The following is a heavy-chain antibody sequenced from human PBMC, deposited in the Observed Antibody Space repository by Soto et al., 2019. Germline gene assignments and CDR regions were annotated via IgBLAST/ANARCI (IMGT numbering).Heavy chain of an antibody. CDR2: IRSTANSYAT. CDR1: GFTFSGSA. D-gene: IGHD3-3*01. J-gene: IGHJ6*03. Sequence: EVQLVESGGGLVQPGGSLKLSCAASGFTFSGSAMHWVRQASGKGLEWVGRIRSTANSYATAYAASVKGRFTISRDDSKNTAYLQMNSLKTEDTAVYYCTRRLTSDKGEFLAYYYYMDVWGKVTTVTVSS. CDR3: TRRLTSDKGEFLAYYYYMDV. V-gene: IGHV3-73*01.